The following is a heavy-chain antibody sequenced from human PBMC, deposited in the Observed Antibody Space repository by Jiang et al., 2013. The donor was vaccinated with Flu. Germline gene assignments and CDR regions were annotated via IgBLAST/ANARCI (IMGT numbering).Heavy chain of an antibody. V-gene: IGHV5-51*01. CDR1: GYTFTNYW. J-gene: IGHJ4*02. CDR3: ARRHRDGYMGVDY. CDR2: IYPGDSDA. D-gene: IGHD5-24*01. Sequence: GAEVKKPGESLKISCKGSGYTFTNYWIGWVRQMPGKGLEWMGIIYPGDSDARYSPSFQGQVTISADKSITTAYLQWSSLKASDIAIYYCARRHRDGYMGVDYWGQGTLVTVSS.